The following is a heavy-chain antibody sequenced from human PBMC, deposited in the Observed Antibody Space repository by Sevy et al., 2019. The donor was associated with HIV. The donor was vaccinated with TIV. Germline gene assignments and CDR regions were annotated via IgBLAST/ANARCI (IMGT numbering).Heavy chain of an antibody. CDR3: AREGCTKPHDY. CDR1: GFTFSKYS. J-gene: IGHJ4*02. CDR2: FSFGCGKI. V-gene: IGHV3-23*01. Sequence: GGSLRLSCAASGFTFSKYSMSWIRQTPGKGLEWVSTFSFGCGKINYADSVKARFTISRDDSRNTFYLQMNSLRAEDTAIYSCAREGCTKPHDYWGQGTVVTVSS. D-gene: IGHD2-8*01.